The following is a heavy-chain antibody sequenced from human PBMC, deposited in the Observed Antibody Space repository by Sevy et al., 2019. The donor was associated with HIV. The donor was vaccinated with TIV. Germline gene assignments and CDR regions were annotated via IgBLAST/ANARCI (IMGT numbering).Heavy chain of an antibody. CDR3: ARREAVLRFLEWPPGAFDI. D-gene: IGHD3-3*01. Sequence: SETLSLTCTVSGGSISSSSYYWGWIRQPPGKGLEWIGSIYYSGSTYYHPSLKSRVTISVDTSKNQFSLKLSSVTAADTAVYYCARREAVLRFLEWPPGAFDIWGQGTMVTVSS. V-gene: IGHV4-39*01. J-gene: IGHJ3*02. CDR2: IYYSGST. CDR1: GGSISSSSYY.